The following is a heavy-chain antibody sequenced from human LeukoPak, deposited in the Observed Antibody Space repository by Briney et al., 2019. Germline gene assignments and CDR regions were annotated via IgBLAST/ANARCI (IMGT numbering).Heavy chain of an antibody. CDR3: ARFNSHYDSSGQGDC. V-gene: IGHV3-7*01. D-gene: IGHD3-22*01. J-gene: IGHJ4*02. CDR2: IKQDGSEK. Sequence: PGGSLRLSCAASGFTFSSYWMSWVRQAPGKGLEWVANIKQDGSEKYYVDSVKGRFTISRDNAKNSLYLQMNSLRAEDTAVYYCARFNSHYDSSGQGDCWGQGTLVTVSS. CDR1: GFTFSSYW.